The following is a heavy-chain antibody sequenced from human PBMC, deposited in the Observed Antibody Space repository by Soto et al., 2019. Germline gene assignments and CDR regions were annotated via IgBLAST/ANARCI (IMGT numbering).Heavy chain of an antibody. CDR3: AKKYCSGGTCYQRLSLDY. D-gene: IGHD2-15*01. V-gene: IGHV3-30*18. Sequence: QVQLVESGGGVVQPGRSLRLSCAASGFTFTSYGMHWVRQAPGKGLEWVAVISYDGSNKYYADSVKGRFTISRDNSKNTLYLQMNSLRAEDTAVYYCAKKYCSGGTCYQRLSLDYWGQGTRVTVSS. CDR1: GFTFTSYG. CDR2: ISYDGSNK. J-gene: IGHJ4*02.